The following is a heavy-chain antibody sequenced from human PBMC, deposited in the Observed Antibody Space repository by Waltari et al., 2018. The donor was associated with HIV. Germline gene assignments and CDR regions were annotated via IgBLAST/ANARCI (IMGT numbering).Heavy chain of an antibody. CDR3: ARHATVLMVYAYLDY. V-gene: IGHV4-39*01. Sequence: QLQLQESGPGLVKHSETLSLTCSVSGGSISKRTYYWGRIPKPPGKGLAWIGSIYYSGSTYYNPSLKSRVTISVDTSKNQFSLKLSSVTAADTAVYFCARHATVLMVYAYLDYWGQGTLVTVSS. CDR2: IYYSGST. D-gene: IGHD2-8*01. CDR1: GGSISKRTYY. J-gene: IGHJ4*02.